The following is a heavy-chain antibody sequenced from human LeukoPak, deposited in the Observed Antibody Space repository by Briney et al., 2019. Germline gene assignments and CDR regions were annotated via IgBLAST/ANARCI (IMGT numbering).Heavy chain of an antibody. V-gene: IGHV4-34*01. CDR1: GGSFSGYY. CDR3: ARQAATPVDY. CDR2: INHSGST. J-gene: IGHJ4*02. Sequence: PSETLSLTCAVYGGSFSGYYWSWIRQPPGKGLEWIGEINHSGSTNYNPSLKSRVTISVDTSKNQFSLKLSSVTAADTAVYYCARQAATPVDYWGQGTLVTVSS. D-gene: IGHD2-15*01.